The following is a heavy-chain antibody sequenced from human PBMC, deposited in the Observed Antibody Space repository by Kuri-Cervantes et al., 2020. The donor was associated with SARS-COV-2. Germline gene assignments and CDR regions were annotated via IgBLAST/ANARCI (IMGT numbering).Heavy chain of an antibody. CDR1: GGSISSYY. CDR3: ARDGDVLWFGSPYYFGY. Sequence: GSLRLSCTASGGSISSYYWSWIRQPAGKGLEWIGRIYTSGSTNYNPSLKSRVTMSVDTSKNQFSLKLSSVTAADTAVYYCARDGDVLWFGSPYYFGYWGQGTLVTVSS. V-gene: IGHV4-4*07. J-gene: IGHJ4*02. D-gene: IGHD3-10*01. CDR2: IYTSGST.